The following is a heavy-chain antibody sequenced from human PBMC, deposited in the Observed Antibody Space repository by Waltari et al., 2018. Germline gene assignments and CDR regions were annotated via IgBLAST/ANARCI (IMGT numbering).Heavy chain of an antibody. CDR3: AREYYYDTSGPASYGMDV. CDR2: TSYSGST. V-gene: IGHV4-59*11. Sequence: QVQLQESGPGLVKPSATVSLTCTVSGGSSGIHHWRWIRQPPGKGLEWIGFTSYSGSTSYNPSLKSRVTISVDTSKNQLSLKLTSVTAADTAVYYCAREYYYDTSGPASYGMDVWGQGTTVTVSS. CDR1: GGSSGIHH. J-gene: IGHJ6*02. D-gene: IGHD3-22*01.